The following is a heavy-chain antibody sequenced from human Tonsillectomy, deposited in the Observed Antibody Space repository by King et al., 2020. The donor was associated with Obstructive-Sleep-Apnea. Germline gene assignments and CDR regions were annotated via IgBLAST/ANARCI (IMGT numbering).Heavy chain of an antibody. CDR1: GFTFSNYA. J-gene: IGHJ4*02. Sequence: VQLVESGGGVVQPGRSLRLSCAASGFTFSNYAMHWVRQAPGKGLEWVAIISYDGSNKYNADSVKGRFTIPRDDSKNTLYLQMNSLRAEDTAVYYCARDHGYSYGYIEYYFDYWGQGTLVTVSS. CDR2: ISYDGSNK. CDR3: ARDHGYSYGYIEYYFDY. D-gene: IGHD5-18*01. V-gene: IGHV3-30-3*01.